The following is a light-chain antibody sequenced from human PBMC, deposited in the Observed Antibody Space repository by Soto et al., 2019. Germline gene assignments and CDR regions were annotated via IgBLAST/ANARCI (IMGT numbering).Light chain of an antibody. J-gene: IGKJ1*01. CDR3: QHYNDFSWT. CDR1: QSISIL. V-gene: IGKV1-5*03. Sequence: DIHLTQSPSTLSASVGDRVTITCRASQSISILLAWYQQKPGKAPNLLIYATSTVETGVPSRFSGSGSGTEFTLTISSLQPDDSATYYWQHYNDFSWTFGQGTKVEIK. CDR2: ATS.